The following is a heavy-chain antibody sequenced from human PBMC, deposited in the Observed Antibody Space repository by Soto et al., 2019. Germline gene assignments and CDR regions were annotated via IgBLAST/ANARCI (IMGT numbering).Heavy chain of an antibody. D-gene: IGHD3-10*01. V-gene: IGHV4-61*01. CDR2: IYYSGST. CDR3: ARHRRATGLLWFGESNYYYYGMDV. CDR1: GGSVSSGSYY. Sequence: SETLSLTCTVSGGSVSSGSYYWGWIRQPPGKGLEWIGYIYYSGSTNYNPSLKSRVTISVDTSKNQFSLKLSSVTAADTAVYYCARHRRATGLLWFGESNYYYYGMDVWGQGTTVTVSS. J-gene: IGHJ6*02.